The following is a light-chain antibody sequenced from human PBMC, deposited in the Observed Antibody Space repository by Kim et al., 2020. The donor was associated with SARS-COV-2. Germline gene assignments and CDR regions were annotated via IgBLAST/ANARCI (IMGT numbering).Light chain of an antibody. CDR2: DDN. J-gene: IGLJ1*01. Sequence: QSVLTQPPSVSAAPGQKVTISCSGSSSNIGNKYVSWYQQLPGTAPTLLIFDDNNRPSGIPDRFSGSKSGTSATLDITGLQTGDEADYYCGTWETSLNAFVFGTGTKVTVL. V-gene: IGLV1-51*01. CDR1: SSNIGNKY. CDR3: GTWETSLNAFV.